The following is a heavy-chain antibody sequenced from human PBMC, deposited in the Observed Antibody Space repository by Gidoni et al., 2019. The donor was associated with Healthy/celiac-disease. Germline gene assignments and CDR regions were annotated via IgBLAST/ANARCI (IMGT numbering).Heavy chain of an antibody. CDR3: ARGFAGFNSSSAWFDP. V-gene: IGHV4-34*01. D-gene: IGHD6-13*01. J-gene: IGHJ5*02. CDR2: INHSGST. Sequence: QVQLQQWGAGLLKPSETLSLTCAVYGGSFSGYYWSWIRQPPGKGLEWIGEINHSGSTNYNPSLKSRVTISVDTSKNQFSLKLSSVTAADTAVYYCARGFAGFNSSSAWFDPWGQGTLDTVSS. CDR1: GGSFSGYY.